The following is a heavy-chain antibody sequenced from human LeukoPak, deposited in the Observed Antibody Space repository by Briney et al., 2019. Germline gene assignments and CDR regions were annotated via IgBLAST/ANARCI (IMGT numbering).Heavy chain of an antibody. CDR3: AKGSIKSFPLLQQLVHPPFDY. Sequence: GGPLRLSCAASGFTFSSYAMSWVRQAPGKGLEWVSAISGSGGSTYYADSVKGRFTISRDNSKNTLYLQMNSLRAEDTAVYYCAKGSIKSFPLLQQLVHPPFDYWGQGTLVTVSS. CDR2: ISGSGGST. D-gene: IGHD6-13*01. J-gene: IGHJ4*02. V-gene: IGHV3-23*01. CDR1: GFTFSSYA.